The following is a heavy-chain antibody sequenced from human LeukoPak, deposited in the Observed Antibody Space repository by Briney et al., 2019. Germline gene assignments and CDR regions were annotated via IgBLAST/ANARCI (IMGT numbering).Heavy chain of an antibody. CDR1: GFTFSSYS. CDR2: ISSSSSTI. V-gene: IGHV3-48*01. J-gene: IGHJ5*02. Sequence: PPGGSLRLPCAASGFTFSSYSMNWVRQAPGKGLEWVSYISSSSSTIYYADSVKGRFTISRDNAKNSLYLQMNSLRAEDTAVYYCARGTTAVLNWFDPWGQGTLVTVSS. CDR3: ARGTTAVLNWFDP. D-gene: IGHD1-1*01.